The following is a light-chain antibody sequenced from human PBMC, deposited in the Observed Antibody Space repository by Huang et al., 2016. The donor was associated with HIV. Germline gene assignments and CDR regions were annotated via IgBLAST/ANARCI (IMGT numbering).Light chain of an antibody. V-gene: IGKV3-15*01. CDR3: QQYNNWPMYT. CDR1: QSIGSS. Sequence: EIVMTQYPVTLYVSPGEQATLSCRASQSIGSSLAWYQQRPGQPPRLLIHGASPRATGIPARFSGSGSGTEFTLTISSLQSEDFAMYYCQQYNNWPMYTFGQGTKLDIK. CDR2: GAS. J-gene: IGKJ2*01.